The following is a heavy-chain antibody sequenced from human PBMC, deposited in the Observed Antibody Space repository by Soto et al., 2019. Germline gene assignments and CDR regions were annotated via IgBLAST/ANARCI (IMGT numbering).Heavy chain of an antibody. Sequence: EVQLVESGGGLVQPGGSLRLSCTASGFTFSSYWMHWVRQAPGKGLEWVSRIKSDGSWALYADSMEGRLTISRDNAKNTLHLQMISLRAEDSSVYYCVRGDGDYYDGNGYLGRHWGQRTLVTVSS. CDR2: IKSDGSWA. V-gene: IGHV3-74*01. CDR1: GFTFSSYW. J-gene: IGHJ4*02. D-gene: IGHD3-22*01. CDR3: VRGDGDYYDGNGYLGRH.